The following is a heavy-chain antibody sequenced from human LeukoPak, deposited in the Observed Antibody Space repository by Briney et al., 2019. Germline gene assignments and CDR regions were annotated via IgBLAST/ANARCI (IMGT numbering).Heavy chain of an antibody. CDR1: GFTFSSYA. Sequence: PGGSLRLSCAASGFTFSSYAMSWVRQAPGKGLEWVAVISYDGSNKYYADSVKGRFTISRDNSKNTLYLQMNSLRAEDTAVYYCANNHDSSGYHDYWGQGTLVTVSS. CDR2: ISYDGSNK. D-gene: IGHD3-22*01. V-gene: IGHV3-30*18. J-gene: IGHJ4*02. CDR3: ANNHDSSGYHDY.